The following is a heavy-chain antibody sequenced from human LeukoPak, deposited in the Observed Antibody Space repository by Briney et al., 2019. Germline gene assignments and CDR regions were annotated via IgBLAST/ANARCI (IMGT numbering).Heavy chain of an antibody. V-gene: IGHV4-59*08. CDR1: GGSISSYY. J-gene: IGHJ5*02. CDR3: ARHEAGPSSSWYPYWFDP. CDR2: IYYSGST. Sequence: PSETLSLTCTVSGGSISSYYWSWIRQPPGKGLEWIGYIYYSGSTNYNPSLKSRVTISVDTSKNQFSLKLSSVTAAGTAVYYCARHEAGPSSSWYPYWFDPWGQGTLVTVSS. D-gene: IGHD6-13*01.